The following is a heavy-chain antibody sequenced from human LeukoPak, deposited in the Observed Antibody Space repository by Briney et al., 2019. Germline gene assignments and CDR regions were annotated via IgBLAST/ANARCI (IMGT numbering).Heavy chain of an antibody. V-gene: IGHV4-39*01. CDR1: GGSISSSSYY. CDR3: ARRDPGIAVAGFDY. J-gene: IGHJ4*02. CDR2: IYYSGST. Sequence: PSETLSLTCTVSGGSISSSSYYWGWIRQPPGKGLEWIESIYYSGSTYYNPSLNSRVTISVDTSKNQFSLKLSSVTAADTAVYYCARRDPGIAVAGFDYWGQGTLVTVSS. D-gene: IGHD6-19*01.